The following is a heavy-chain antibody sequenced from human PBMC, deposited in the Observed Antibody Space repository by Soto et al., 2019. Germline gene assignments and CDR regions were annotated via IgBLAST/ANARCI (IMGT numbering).Heavy chain of an antibody. V-gene: IGHV4-59*01. Sequence: QVQLQESGPGLVKPSETLSLTCTVSGGSISTYYWSXXXXXXXXGLEWIRYVYYSGSTNYYPSLKSRVTISVDTSKNQFSLKLTSVTAADTAMYYCARGGRSAYYYYMGVWGKGTTVTVSS. CDR2: VYYSGST. J-gene: IGHJ6*03. CDR3: ARGGRSAYYYYMGV. CDR1: GGSISTYY.